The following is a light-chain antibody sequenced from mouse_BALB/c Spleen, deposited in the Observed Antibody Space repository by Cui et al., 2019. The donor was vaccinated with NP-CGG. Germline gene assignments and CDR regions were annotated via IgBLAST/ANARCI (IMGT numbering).Light chain of an antibody. CDR2: GTN. Sequence: QAVVTQESALTTSPGETVTLTCSSSTGAVTTSNYANWVQEKPDHLFTGLIGGTNNRPPGVPARCSGSLIGDKDALTFTGAHTEDEAIYFCALWYSNHWVFGGGTKLTVL. J-gene: IGLJ1*01. CDR1: TGAVTTSNY. V-gene: IGLV1*01. CDR3: ALWYSNHWV.